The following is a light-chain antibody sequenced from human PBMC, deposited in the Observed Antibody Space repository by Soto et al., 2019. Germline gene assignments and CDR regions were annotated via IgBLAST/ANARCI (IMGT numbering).Light chain of an antibody. CDR2: GAF. J-gene: IGKJ4*01. Sequence: IFLTQSPGSLSLSSGERATLSCSASQTVRSSYLAWYQQRPGQAPKLLIYGAFHRATGIPDRFSGSGSGRDYTRIISRLDPDDSAVYSWQLYGDSITFGGGTKV. V-gene: IGKV3-20*01. CDR1: QTVRSSY. CDR3: QLYGDSIT.